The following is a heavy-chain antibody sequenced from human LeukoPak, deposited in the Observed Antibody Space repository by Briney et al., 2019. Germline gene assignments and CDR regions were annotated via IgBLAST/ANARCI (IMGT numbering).Heavy chain of an antibody. CDR1: GASMTDYY. Sequence: SETLSLTCTVSGASMTDYYWSWIRQSPGKGLEWIGYIYYGGNTDYNPSLKSRVTISADTSKNQFSLKMSSMTAADTAVYYCARERESSSSWDFVYWGQGAVVTVSP. J-gene: IGHJ4*02. CDR3: ARERESSSSWDFVY. CDR2: IYYGGNT. D-gene: IGHD6-13*01. V-gene: IGHV4-59*01.